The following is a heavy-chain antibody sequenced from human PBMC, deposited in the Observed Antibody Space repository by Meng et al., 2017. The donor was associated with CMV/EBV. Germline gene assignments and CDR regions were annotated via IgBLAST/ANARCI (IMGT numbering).Heavy chain of an antibody. V-gene: IGHV1-8*03. J-gene: IGHJ4*02. D-gene: IGHD6-6*01. Sequence: ASVKVSCKASGYTFTSYDINWVRQATGQGLEWMGWMNPNSGNTGYAQKFQGRVTITRNTSISTAYMELSSLRSEDTAVYYCASGSSGDSSSSRFFDYWGQGTLVTVSS. CDR1: GYTFTSYD. CDR3: ASGSSGDSSSSRFFDY. CDR2: MNPNSGNT.